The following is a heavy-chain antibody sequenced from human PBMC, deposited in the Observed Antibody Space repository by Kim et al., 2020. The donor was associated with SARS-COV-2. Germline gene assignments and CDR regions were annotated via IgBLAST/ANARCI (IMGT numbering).Heavy chain of an antibody. CDR2: T. CDR3: ARVHQSYYFDY. D-gene: IGHD2-2*01. V-gene: IGHV3-53*04. J-gene: IGHJ4*02. Sequence: TYYADSVKGRFTISRHNSKNTLYLQMNSLRAEDTAVYYCARVHQSYYFDYWGQGTLVTVSS.